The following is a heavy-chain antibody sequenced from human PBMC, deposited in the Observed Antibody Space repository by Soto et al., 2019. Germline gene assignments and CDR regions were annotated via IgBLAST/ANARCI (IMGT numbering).Heavy chain of an antibody. Sequence: QMQLVQSGPEVKKPGTSVKVSCKASGFTFTSSAVQWVRQARGQRLEWIGWIVVGSGNTNYAQKFQERVTITRDMSTSTAYGGLSSRRAEDRAVYYCAADRRGARPGYWGKGPLVTVSS. V-gene: IGHV1-58*01. J-gene: IGHJ4*02. D-gene: IGHD3-16*01. CDR1: GFTFTSSA. CDR2: IVVGSGNT. CDR3: AADRRGARPGY.